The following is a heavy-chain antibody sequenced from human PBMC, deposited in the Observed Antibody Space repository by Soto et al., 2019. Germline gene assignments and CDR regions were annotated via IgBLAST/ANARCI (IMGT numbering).Heavy chain of an antibody. Sequence: SGPTLLNPTQTLTLTCSFSGFSLTTNEVGVGWIRQPPGKALEWLAVIYGDDNRLYNPSLKNRVTIMKDTSKNHVVLIMTYMDPMDTGTYYCAHRLPRGSGLLYFDFWGQGIVVTVSS. V-gene: IGHV2-5*02. J-gene: IGHJ4*02. D-gene: IGHD2-21*01. CDR2: IYGDDNR. CDR1: GFSLTTNEVG. CDR3: AHRLPRGSGLLYFDF.